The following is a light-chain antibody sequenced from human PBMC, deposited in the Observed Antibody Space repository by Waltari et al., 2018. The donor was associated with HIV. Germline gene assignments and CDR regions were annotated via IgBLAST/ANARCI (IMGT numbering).Light chain of an antibody. Sequence: QSVLTQPPSLSGAPGQRVTISCIGTSSNIGADYDVHWYRQVSGAVPKLLIYRTDARPSGVPDRFFGSRSGASASLVINGLQTDDEADYYCQSYDSSLFWVFGGGTKLTVL. CDR1: SSNIGADYD. J-gene: IGLJ2*01. CDR2: RTD. V-gene: IGLV1-40*01. CDR3: QSYDSSLFWV.